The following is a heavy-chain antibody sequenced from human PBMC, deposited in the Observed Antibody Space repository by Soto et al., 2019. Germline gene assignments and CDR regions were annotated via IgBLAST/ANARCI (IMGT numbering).Heavy chain of an antibody. Sequence: PGGSLRLSCTASGFAFSNYGTHWVRQAPGRGLEWIESIYFSGSTYYNPSLKSRVSISVDTSKNQFSLKLRYVTAADTAVYYCAPLGAVAALEDYWGQGTLVTVSS. D-gene: IGHD6-19*01. CDR3: APLGAVAALEDY. CDR2: IYFSGST. CDR1: GFAFSNYGTH. J-gene: IGHJ4*02. V-gene: IGHV4-59*05.